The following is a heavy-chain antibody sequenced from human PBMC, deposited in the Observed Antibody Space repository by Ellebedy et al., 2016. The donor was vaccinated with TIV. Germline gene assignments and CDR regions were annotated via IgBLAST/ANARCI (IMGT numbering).Heavy chain of an antibody. CDR3: ARRHALWDYFDY. J-gene: IGHJ4*02. CDR2: IYYSGST. Sequence: MPSETLSLTCTVSGGSISSGDYYRSWIRQPPGKGLEWIGYIYYSGSTYYNPSLKSRVTISVDTSKNQFSLKLSSVTAADTAVYYCARRHALWDYFDYWGQGTLVTVSS. D-gene: IGHD3-16*01. V-gene: IGHV4-30-4*01. CDR1: GGSISSGDYY.